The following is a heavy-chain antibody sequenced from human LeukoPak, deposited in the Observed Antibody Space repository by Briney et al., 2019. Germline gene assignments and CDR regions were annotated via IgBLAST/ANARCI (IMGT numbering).Heavy chain of an antibody. J-gene: IGHJ5*02. Sequence: SQTLSLTCTVSGGSISSGGYYWSWIRQHPGKGLEWIGYIYYSGSTYYNPSLKSRVTISVDTSKNQFSLKLSSVTAADTAVYYCARVIRNTMVRGVIITGNWFDPWGQGTLVTVSS. CDR3: ARVIRNTMVRGVIITGNWFDP. D-gene: IGHD3-10*01. CDR1: GGSISSGGYY. V-gene: IGHV4-31*03. CDR2: IYYSGST.